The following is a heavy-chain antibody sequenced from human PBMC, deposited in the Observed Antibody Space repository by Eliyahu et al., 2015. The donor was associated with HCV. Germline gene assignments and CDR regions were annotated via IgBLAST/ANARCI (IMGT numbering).Heavy chain of an antibody. V-gene: IGHV2-5*02. CDR3: AHTLPNTYCSGASCYGYGSFDI. J-gene: IGHJ3*02. CDR1: GFSLTTXGXG. CDR2: IYWDDDK. Sequence: QITLKESGPTLVKPTQTLTLTCTFSGFSLTTXGXGVGXXRXPPGKALEWLALIYWDDDKRYSPSLKSRLTITKDTSKNQVVLIMTNMDPVDTATYYCAHTLPNTYCSGASCYGYGSFDIWGQGTMVTVSS. D-gene: IGHD2-15*01.